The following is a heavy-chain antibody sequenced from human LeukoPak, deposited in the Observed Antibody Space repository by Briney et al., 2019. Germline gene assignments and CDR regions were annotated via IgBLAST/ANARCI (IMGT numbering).Heavy chain of an antibody. J-gene: IGHJ6*02. D-gene: IGHD3-10*01. CDR3: ARNRIHGFYAMDV. Sequence: PGGSLRLSCATSGFTFRSYSMNWVRRAPGRELEWISYITSSSNPIYYAESVKGRFTISRDNANNFLYLQMNSLRADDTAVYYCARNRIHGFYAMDVWGQGTTVTVSS. V-gene: IGHV3-48*01. CDR1: GFTFRSYS. CDR2: ITSSSNPI.